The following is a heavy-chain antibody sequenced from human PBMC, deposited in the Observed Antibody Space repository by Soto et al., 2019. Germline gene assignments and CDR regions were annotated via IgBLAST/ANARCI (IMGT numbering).Heavy chain of an antibody. CDR3: ARGLGGITDY. J-gene: IGHJ4*02. CDR2: TYYRSEWYT. V-gene: IGHV6-1*01. D-gene: IGHD1-1*01. Sequence: SQTLSLTCAISGDSVSSNSAAWNWIRQSPSRGLEWLGRTYYRSEWYTDYAPSVRSRLTINADTSKNKFSLQLNSVTPEDTAVYYCARGLGGITDYWGQGTRVTASS. CDR1: GDSVSSNSAA.